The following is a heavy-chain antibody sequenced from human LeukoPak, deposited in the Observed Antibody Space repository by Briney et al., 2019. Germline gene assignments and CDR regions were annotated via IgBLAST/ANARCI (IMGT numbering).Heavy chain of an antibody. CDR2: INPSSGGT. D-gene: IGHD6-19*01. Sequence: ASVKVSCKASGYTFTGYYMHWVRQAPGQGLEWMGWINPSSGGTNYAQKFQGWVTMTRDTSISTAYMELSRLRSDDTAVYYCARGAQWLPHFDYWGQGTLVTVSS. V-gene: IGHV1-2*04. J-gene: IGHJ4*02. CDR3: ARGAQWLPHFDY. CDR1: GYTFTGYY.